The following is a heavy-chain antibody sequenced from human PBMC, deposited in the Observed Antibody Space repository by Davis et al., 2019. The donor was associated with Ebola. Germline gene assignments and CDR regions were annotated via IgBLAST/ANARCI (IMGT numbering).Heavy chain of an antibody. CDR3: AKEGRWGDPTHYYYYYGMDV. CDR1: GFTFSGSA. CDR2: ISYDGSNK. Sequence: GGSLRLSCAASGFTFSGSAMNWVRQAPGKGLEWVAVISYDGSNKYYADSVKGRFTISRDNSKNTLYLQMNSLRAEDTAVYYCAKEGRWGDPTHYYYYYGMDVWGQGTTVTVSS. J-gene: IGHJ6*02. V-gene: IGHV3-30*04. D-gene: IGHD3-16*01.